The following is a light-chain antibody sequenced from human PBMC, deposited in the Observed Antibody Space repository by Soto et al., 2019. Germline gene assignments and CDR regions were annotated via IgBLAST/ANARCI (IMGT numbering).Light chain of an antibody. Sequence: QSVLTQPPSVSGAPGQRGTISCTGSSSNIGAGYDVHWYQQLPGTAPKLLIYGNNNWPSGVPNRFSDSKSGTSTSLAITVLYAEDETDYYSQSYDSSLISYVFGTGTTLTVL. V-gene: IGLV1-40*01. CDR2: GNN. CDR3: QSYDSSLISYV. CDR1: SSNIGAGYD. J-gene: IGLJ1*01.